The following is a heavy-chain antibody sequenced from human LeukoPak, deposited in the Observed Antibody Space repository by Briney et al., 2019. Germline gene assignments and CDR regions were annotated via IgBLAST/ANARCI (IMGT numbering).Heavy chain of an antibody. CDR1: GGSFSGYY. V-gene: IGHV4-34*01. J-gene: IGHJ5*02. D-gene: IGHD3-3*01. CDR3: ARARSGYSEYWFDP. Sequence: SETLSLTCAVYGGSFSGYYWSWIRQPPGKGLGWIGEINHSGSTNYNPSLKSRVTISVDTSKNQFSLKLSSVTASDTAVYYCARARSGYSEYWFDPWGQGTLVTVSS. CDR2: INHSGST.